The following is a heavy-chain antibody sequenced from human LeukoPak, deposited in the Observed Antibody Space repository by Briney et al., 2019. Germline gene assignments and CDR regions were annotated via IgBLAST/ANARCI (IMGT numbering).Heavy chain of an antibody. CDR3: AKDPWGSRVY. CDR1: GFTFSSYS. CDR2: ISGSGDDI. V-gene: IGHV3-21*06. Sequence: GGSLRLSCAASGFTFSSYSMNWVRQAPGKGLEWVASISGSGDDIYHADSLKGRFTISRDNAKNALYLQINSLRVDDTAVYYCAKDPWGSRVYWGQGTLVTVSS. D-gene: IGHD7-27*01. J-gene: IGHJ4*02.